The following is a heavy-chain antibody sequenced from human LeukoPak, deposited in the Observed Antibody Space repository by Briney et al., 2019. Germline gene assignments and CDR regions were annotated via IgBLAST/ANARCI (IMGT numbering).Heavy chain of an antibody. CDR2: IDANNGDT. CDR3: ARDPSSVTLYFFDI. Sequence: ASVKVSCNASGYTFRGNYIHWLRQAPGQGLEWMGWIDANNGDTKSAQKFQGRVTMSRNTSISTAYMDLSSLSPDDAAVYYCARDPSSVTLYFFDIWGQGTLVTVSS. CDR1: GYTFRGNY. V-gene: IGHV1-2*02. J-gene: IGHJ4*02. D-gene: IGHD4-11*01.